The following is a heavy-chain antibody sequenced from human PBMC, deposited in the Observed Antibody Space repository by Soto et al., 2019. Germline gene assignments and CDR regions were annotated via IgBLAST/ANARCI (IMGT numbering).Heavy chain of an antibody. J-gene: IGHJ4*02. V-gene: IGHV4-39*01. D-gene: IGHD6-19*01. Sequence: ETLSLTCHVSGVSLSSNFYYWAWIRQPPGKGLEWIGSISSRGNTYYSPSLRSRFTMSVDTSNTQFSLNLSAVTAADSAVYYCARHALDGTGWYQTFDVWGQGSPVTVS. CDR1: GVSLSSNFYY. CDR2: ISSRGNT. CDR3: ARHALDGTGWYQTFDV.